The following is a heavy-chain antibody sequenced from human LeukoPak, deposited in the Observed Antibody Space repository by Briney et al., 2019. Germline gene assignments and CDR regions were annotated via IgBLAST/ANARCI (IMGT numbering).Heavy chain of an antibody. CDR2: LYLAGNT. D-gene: IGHD5-24*01. CDR3: ACGDGYNFFQH. J-gene: IGHJ1*01. V-gene: IGHV3-53*01. CDR1: GLTIGSRY. Sequence: GGSLRLSCVASGLTIGSRYMNWVRQAPGKGLEWVSALYLAGNTYYADSVRGRFTISRDNSKNTLYLQVNNLRVEDTAICYCACGDGYNFFQHWGQGTLVAVSS.